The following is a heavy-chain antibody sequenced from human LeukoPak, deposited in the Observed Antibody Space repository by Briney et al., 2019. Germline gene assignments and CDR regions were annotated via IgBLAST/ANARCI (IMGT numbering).Heavy chain of an antibody. Sequence: GGSLRLSYVASGFTFSTYGMHWVRQAPGKGLEWVAKIGSDDSNKHYADSVKGRFTISRDNSKNTLYLQMNSLRAEDTAVYYCAKDSQWGKVGTKGGYFDYWGQGTLVTVSS. CDR3: AKDSQWGKVGTKGGYFDY. V-gene: IGHV3-30*02. CDR1: GFTFSTYG. J-gene: IGHJ4*02. D-gene: IGHD2-8*01. CDR2: IGSDDSNK.